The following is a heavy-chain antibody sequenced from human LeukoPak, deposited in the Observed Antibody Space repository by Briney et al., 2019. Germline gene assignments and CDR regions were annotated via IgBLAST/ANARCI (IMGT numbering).Heavy chain of an antibody. V-gene: IGHV1-24*01. CDR3: ATGGEKNIDY. D-gene: IGHD2-21*01. J-gene: IGHJ4*02. CDR2: FDPEDGET. Sequence: GVSVKVSCKVSGYTLTESSMHWVRQAPGKGLEWMGGFDPEDGETIYAQKFQGRVTMTEDTSTDTAYMELSSLRSEDTAVYYCATGGEKNIDYWGQGTLVTVSS. CDR1: GYTLTESS.